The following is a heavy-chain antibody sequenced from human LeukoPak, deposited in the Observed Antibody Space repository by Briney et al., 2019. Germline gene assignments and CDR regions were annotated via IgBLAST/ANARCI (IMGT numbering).Heavy chain of an antibody. Sequence: GASLRLSCAASGFTFSNYAMSWVRQAPGKGLEWVSAITGSGGNTYYADSVKGRFTISRDNSKNTLYLQMNSLRAEDTAVYYCARDSGYVWFDPWGQGTLVTVSS. D-gene: IGHD5-12*01. V-gene: IGHV3-23*01. J-gene: IGHJ5*02. CDR2: ITGSGGNT. CDR1: GFTFSNYA. CDR3: ARDSGYVWFDP.